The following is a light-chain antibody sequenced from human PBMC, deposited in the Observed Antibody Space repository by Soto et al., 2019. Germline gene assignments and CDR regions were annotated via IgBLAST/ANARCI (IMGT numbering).Light chain of an antibody. J-gene: IGKJ4*01. CDR1: QSVSSSY. Sequence: EIVLTQSPGTLSLSPGERATLSCRASQSVSSSYLAWYQQKPGQAPRLLIYLASSRATGIPDRFSGSGSGTDFTLTIDSLEPEDFAIYYCQQYGYSATFGGGTKVDIK. CDR2: LAS. V-gene: IGKV3-20*01. CDR3: QQYGYSAT.